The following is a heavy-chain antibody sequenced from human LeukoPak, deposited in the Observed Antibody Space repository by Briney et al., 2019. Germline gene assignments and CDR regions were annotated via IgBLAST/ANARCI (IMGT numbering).Heavy chain of an antibody. J-gene: IGHJ4*02. CDR2: IYTSGST. CDR3: ARGSHWGFE. V-gene: IGHV4-61*02. D-gene: IGHD7-27*01. Sequence: SETLSLTCTVSGGSISSGSYYWSWIRQPAGKGLEWIGRIYTSGSTNYNPSLKSRVTISVDTSKNQFSLKLSSVTAADTAVYYCARGSHWGFEWGQGTLVTVSS. CDR1: GGSISSGSYY.